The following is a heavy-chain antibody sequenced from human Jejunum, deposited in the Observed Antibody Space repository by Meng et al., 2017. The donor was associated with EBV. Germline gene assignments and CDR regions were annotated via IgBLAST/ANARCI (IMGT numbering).Heavy chain of an antibody. D-gene: IGHD1-26*01. Sequence: QLQLQESGPGLVKPSETLSLTCTVSGGSISSSSYYWGWIRQPPGKGLEWIGTYYNSGSTYYNPSLKSRVTISVDTSKSQFSLKLISVTAADTAAYYCARQGPSGRTFDYWGQGTLVTVSS. CDR3: ARQGPSGRTFDY. J-gene: IGHJ4*02. CDR1: GGSISSSSYY. CDR2: YYNSGST. V-gene: IGHV4-39*01.